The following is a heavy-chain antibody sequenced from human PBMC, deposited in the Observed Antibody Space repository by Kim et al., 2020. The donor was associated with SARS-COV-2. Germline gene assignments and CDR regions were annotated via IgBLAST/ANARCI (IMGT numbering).Heavy chain of an antibody. J-gene: IGHJ4*02. D-gene: IGHD3-3*01. Sequence: GGSLRLSCAASGFTFSSYGMHWVRPAPVTVLEWVAVIWYDGSNKYYADSVKGRFTISRDNSKNTLYLQMNSLRAEDTAVYYCASRDFRYWGQGTLVTVSS. CDR3: ASRDFRY. V-gene: IGHV3-33*01. CDR1: GFTFSSYG. CDR2: IWYDGSNK.